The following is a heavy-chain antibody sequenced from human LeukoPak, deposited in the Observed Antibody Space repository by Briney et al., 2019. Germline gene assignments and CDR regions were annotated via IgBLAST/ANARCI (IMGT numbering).Heavy chain of an antibody. CDR3: ARVEMALFDY. J-gene: IGHJ4*02. CDR2: IYHSGST. D-gene: IGHD5-24*01. CDR1: GGSISSYY. V-gene: IGHV4-59*01. Sequence: SETLSLTCTVSGGSISSYYWSWIRQPPGKGLEWIGYIYHSGSTNYNPSLKSRVTISVDTSKNQFSLKLSSVTAADTAVYYCARVEMALFDYWGQGTLVTVSS.